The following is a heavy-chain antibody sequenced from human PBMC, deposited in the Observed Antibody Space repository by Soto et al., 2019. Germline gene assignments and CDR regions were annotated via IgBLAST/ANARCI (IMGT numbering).Heavy chain of an antibody. CDR3: ARRRPRVYGDYLYYYYYYGMDV. CDR1: GGSFSGYY. V-gene: IGHV4-34*01. CDR2: INHSGST. D-gene: IGHD4-17*01. J-gene: IGHJ6*02. Sequence: SETLSLTCAVYGGSFSGYYWSWIRQPPGKGLEWIGEINHSGSTNYNPSLKSRATISVDTSKNQFSLKLSSVTAADTAVYYCARRRPRVYGDYLYYYYYYGMDVWGQGTTVTVSS.